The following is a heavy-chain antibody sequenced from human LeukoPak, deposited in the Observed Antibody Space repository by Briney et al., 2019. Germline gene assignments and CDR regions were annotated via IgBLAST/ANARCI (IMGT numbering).Heavy chain of an antibody. CDR1: GFTFSGSA. V-gene: IGHV3-73*01. J-gene: IGHJ4*02. D-gene: IGHD5-18*01. Sequence: GGSLRLSCAASGFTFSGSAMHWVRQASGKGLEWVGRIRSKANSYATVYAASVKGRFTISRDDSKNTAYLQVNSLKTEDTAVYYCTTPVDTAMPNFDYWGQGTLVTVSS. CDR3: TTPVDTAMPNFDY. CDR2: IRSKANSYAT.